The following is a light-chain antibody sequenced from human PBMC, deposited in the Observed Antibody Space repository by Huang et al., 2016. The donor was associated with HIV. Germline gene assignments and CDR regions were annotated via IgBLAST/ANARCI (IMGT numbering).Light chain of an antibody. CDR2: DAA. CDR1: RHIYSY. CDR3: QQYDSLPRT. Sequence: DIQMTQSPSSLSASIGDRVHITCRASRHIYSYLNWYQHRPGKAPKLLIYDAANLEVGVPSRFSGSGSGRNFTLIISSLQPEDFATYYCQQYDSLPRTFGPGTKV. J-gene: IGKJ3*01. V-gene: IGKV1-33*01.